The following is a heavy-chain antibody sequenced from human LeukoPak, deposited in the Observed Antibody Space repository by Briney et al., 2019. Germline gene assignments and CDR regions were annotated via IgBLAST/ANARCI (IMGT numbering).Heavy chain of an antibody. CDR1: GYTFTGYY. J-gene: IGHJ4*02. D-gene: IGHD2-15*01. V-gene: IGHV1-2*02. CDR2: INPNSGGT. Sequence: GASVTVSLKASGYTFTGYYMHWVRQAPGQGLEWMGWINPNSGGTNYAQKFQGRVTMTRDTSISTAYMELSRLRSDDTAVYYCARNGGYCSGGSCYSALDYWGQGTLVTVSS. CDR3: ARNGGYCSGGSCYSALDY.